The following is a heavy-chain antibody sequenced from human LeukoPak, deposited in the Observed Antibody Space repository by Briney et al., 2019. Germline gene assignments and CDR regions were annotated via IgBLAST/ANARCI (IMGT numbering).Heavy chain of an antibody. CDR2: IYYSGST. V-gene: IGHV4-61*08. CDR1: GGSISSGGYY. Sequence: SETLSLTCTVSGGSISSGGYYWSWIRQHPGKGLEWIGYIYYSGSTNYNPSLKSRVTISVDTSKNQFSLKLSSVTAADTAVYYCARHSQDSYSSSWYPYFDYWGQGTLVTVSS. J-gene: IGHJ4*02. D-gene: IGHD6-13*01. CDR3: ARHSQDSYSSSWYPYFDY.